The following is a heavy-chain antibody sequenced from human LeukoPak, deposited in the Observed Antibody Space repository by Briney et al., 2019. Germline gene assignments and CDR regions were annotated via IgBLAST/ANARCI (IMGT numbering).Heavy chain of an antibody. J-gene: IGHJ6*02. V-gene: IGHV3-30*03. CDR3: ARTQNPYYDFWSQNFYYGMDV. CDR2: ISYDGSNK. CDR1: GFTFSSYG. Sequence: GGSLRLSCAASGFTFSSYGMHWVRQAPGKGLEWVAVISYDGSNKYYADSVKGRFTISRDNSKNTLYLQMNSLRAEDTAVYYCARTQNPYYDFWSQNFYYGMDVWGQGTTVTVSS. D-gene: IGHD3-3*01.